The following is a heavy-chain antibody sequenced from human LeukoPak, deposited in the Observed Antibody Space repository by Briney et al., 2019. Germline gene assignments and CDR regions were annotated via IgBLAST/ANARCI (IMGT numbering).Heavy chain of an antibody. Sequence: PSETLSLTCTVSGGSISSYYWSWIRQPAGKGLEWIGRIYTSGSTNYNPSLKSRVTMSVDTSKNQFSLKLSSVTAADTAVYYCARGGHSGWYKGYNWFDPWGQGTLVTVSS. CDR3: ARGGHSGWYKGYNWFDP. CDR2: IYTSGST. D-gene: IGHD6-19*01. V-gene: IGHV4-4*07. CDR1: GGSISSYY. J-gene: IGHJ5*02.